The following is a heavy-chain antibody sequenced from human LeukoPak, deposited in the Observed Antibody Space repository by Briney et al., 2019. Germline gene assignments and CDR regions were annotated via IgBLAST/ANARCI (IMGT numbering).Heavy chain of an antibody. D-gene: IGHD1-26*01. V-gene: IGHV4-34*01. Sequence: SETLSLTCAVYGGSFSGYYWSWIRQPPGKGLEWIGEINHSGSTNYNPSLKSRVTISVDTSKNQFSLKLSSVTAADTAVYCCARGQGYSGLYYFDYWGQGTLVTVSS. CDR2: INHSGST. J-gene: IGHJ4*02. CDR3: ARGQGYSGLYYFDY. CDR1: GGSFSGYY.